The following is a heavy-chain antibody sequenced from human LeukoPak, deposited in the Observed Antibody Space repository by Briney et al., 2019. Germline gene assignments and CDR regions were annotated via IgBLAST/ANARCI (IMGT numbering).Heavy chain of an antibody. D-gene: IGHD1-26*01. CDR2: ISSSSSYI. J-gene: IGHJ6*03. CDR3: AREDRGRTYYYYYMDV. V-gene: IGHV3-21*01. Sequence: GGSLRLSCAASGFTFSSYSMNWVRQAPGKGLEWVSSISSSSSYIYYADSVKGRFTISRDNAKNSLYLQMNSLRAEDTAVYYCAREDRGRTYYYYYMDVWGKGTTVTISS. CDR1: GFTFSSYS.